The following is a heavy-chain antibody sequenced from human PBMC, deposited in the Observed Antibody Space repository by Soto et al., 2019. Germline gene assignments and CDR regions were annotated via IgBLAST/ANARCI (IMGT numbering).Heavy chain of an antibody. J-gene: IGHJ6*03. CDR1: GGSFSGYY. CDR2: INHSGST. CDR3: ARGVGFGDYYYYMDV. D-gene: IGHD3-10*01. V-gene: IGHV4-34*01. Sequence: PSETLSLTCAVYGGSFSGYYWSWIRQPPGKGLEWIGEINHSGSTNYNPSLKSRVTISVDTSKNQFSLKLSSVTAADTAVYYCARGVGFGDYYYYMDVWGKGTTVTVSS.